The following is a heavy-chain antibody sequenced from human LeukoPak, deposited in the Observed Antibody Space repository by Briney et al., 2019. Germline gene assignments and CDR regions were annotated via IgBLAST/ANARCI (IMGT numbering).Heavy chain of an antibody. Sequence: GRSLRLSCAASGLTFSSYAMHWVRQAPGKGLEWVSVISYDGSNKDYADSVKGRFTISRDNSRNTLSLQMNSLRPGDTAVYYCAKDLLYYGPGTYYNAAEYFQFWGQGTQVTVSS. V-gene: IGHV3-30*18. D-gene: IGHD3-10*01. J-gene: IGHJ1*01. CDR3: AKDLLYYGPGTYYNAAEYFQF. CDR2: ISYDGSNK. CDR1: GLTFSSYA.